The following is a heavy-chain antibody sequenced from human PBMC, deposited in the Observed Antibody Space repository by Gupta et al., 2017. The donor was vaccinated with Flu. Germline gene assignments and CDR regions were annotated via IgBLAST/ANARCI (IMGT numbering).Heavy chain of an antibody. Sequence: LEWVAVISYDGSNKDYADSVKGRFTISRDNSKNTLYLQMNSLRAEDTAVYYCAKARSGTMVRVVIKTGPFDYWGQGTLVTVSS. CDR3: AKARSGTMVRVVIKTGPFDY. J-gene: IGHJ4*02. D-gene: IGHD3-10*01. CDR2: ISYDGSNK. V-gene: IGHV3-30*18.